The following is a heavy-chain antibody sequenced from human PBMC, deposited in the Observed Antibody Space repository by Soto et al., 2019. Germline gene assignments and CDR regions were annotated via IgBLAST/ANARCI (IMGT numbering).Heavy chain of an antibody. J-gene: IGHJ6*02. CDR2: ISGSGGST. CDR3: AKDGITPEEFYYYGMDV. V-gene: IGHV3-23*01. Sequence: GGSLRLSCAASGFTFSSYAMSWVRQAPGKGLEWVSAISGSGGSTYYADSVKGRFTISRDNSKNTLYLQMNSLRAEDTAVYYCAKDGITPEEFYYYGMDVWGQGTTVTVSS. CDR1: GFTFSSYA. D-gene: IGHD1-20*01.